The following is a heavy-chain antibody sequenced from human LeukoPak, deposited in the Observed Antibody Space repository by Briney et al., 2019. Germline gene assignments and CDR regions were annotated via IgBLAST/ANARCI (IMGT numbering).Heavy chain of an antibody. D-gene: IGHD5-24*01. J-gene: IGHJ6*03. Sequence: ASVKVSCKASGYTFTSYDINWVRQATGQGLEWMGWMNPNSGNTGYAQKFQGRVTITRNTSISTAYMELSSLRSEGTAVYYCARAYIVNTNGDNVYYYMDVWGTGTTVTVSS. CDR2: MNPNSGNT. V-gene: IGHV1-8*03. CDR3: ARAYIVNTNGDNVYYYMDV. CDR1: GYTFTSYD.